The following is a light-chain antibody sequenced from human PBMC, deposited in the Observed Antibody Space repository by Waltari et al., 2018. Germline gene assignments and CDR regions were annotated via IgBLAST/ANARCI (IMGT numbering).Light chain of an antibody. CDR3: QQYGSSPWT. J-gene: IGKJ1*01. CDR1: QSVSSSY. CDR2: GAS. Sequence: EIVLTQSPGTLSLSPGERAPLSCRASQSVSSSYLAWYQQKPGQAPRLLIYGASSRFTGIPDRFSGSGSGTDFTLTISRLEPEDFAVYYCQQYGSSPWTFGQGTKVEIK. V-gene: IGKV3-20*01.